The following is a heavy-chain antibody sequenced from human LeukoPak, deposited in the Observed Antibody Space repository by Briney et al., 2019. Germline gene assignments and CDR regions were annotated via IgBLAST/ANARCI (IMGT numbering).Heavy chain of an antibody. J-gene: IGHJ4*02. CDR1: GFTFSTYA. CDR2: ISYDGSNK. V-gene: IGHV3-30*17. D-gene: IGHD6-19*01. CDR3: AKHPVGSGWYDGGRAFDY. Sequence: GRSLRLSCAASGFTFSTYALHWVRHAPAKGLGWVSVISYDGSNKKYADAVEGRFTISRDNSKTALYLQMDSLGAEDTAVYYCAKHPVGSGWYDGGRAFDYWGQGTLVTVSS.